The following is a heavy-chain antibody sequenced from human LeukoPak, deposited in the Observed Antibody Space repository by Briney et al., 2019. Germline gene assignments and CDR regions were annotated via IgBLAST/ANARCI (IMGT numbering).Heavy chain of an antibody. CDR3: ARQLYGSDY. Sequence: SETLSLTCDVSGVSFSTYYWSWIRQSPEKGLEWIGEVNHSGYTNYNPSLKGRVTISVDPSKNQFSLKLSSVTAADTAVYYCARQLYGSDYWGQGTLGTVSS. CDR1: GVSFSTYY. D-gene: IGHD4-17*01. J-gene: IGHJ4*02. V-gene: IGHV4-34*01. CDR2: VNHSGYT.